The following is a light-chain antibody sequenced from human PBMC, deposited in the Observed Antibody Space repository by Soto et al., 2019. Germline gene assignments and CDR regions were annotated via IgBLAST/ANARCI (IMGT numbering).Light chain of an antibody. V-gene: IGKV1-39*01. CDR1: QSINKY. CDR3: QQSYGSPT. Sequence: DIQMTQSPSSLSASVGDRVTITCRASQSINKYLNWYQQRPGEAPELLIYGASSLQSGVPSRFSCSGSGTYFTLTITSLQPEDFGTYYCQQSYGSPTFGGGTKLEI. J-gene: IGKJ4*01. CDR2: GAS.